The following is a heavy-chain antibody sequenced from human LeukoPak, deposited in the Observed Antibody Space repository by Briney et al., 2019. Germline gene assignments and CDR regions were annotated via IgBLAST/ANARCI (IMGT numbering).Heavy chain of an antibody. D-gene: IGHD5-12*01. Sequence: SVKVSCKASGGTFSSYAISWVRQAPGQGLEWMGRIIPILGIANYAQKFQGRVTITADKSTSTAYMELSSLRSEDMAVYYCARARRGYDFPDHLPYGMDVWGQGTTVTVSS. CDR1: GGTFSSYA. CDR2: IIPILGIA. J-gene: IGHJ6*02. V-gene: IGHV1-69*04. CDR3: ARARRGYDFPDHLPYGMDV.